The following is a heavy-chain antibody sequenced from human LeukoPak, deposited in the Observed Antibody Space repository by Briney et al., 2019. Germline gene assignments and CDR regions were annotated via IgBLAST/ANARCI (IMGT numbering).Heavy chain of an antibody. CDR1: GFILNSYG. Sequence: QPGGSLRLSCAASGFILNSYGMHWVRQAPGKGLEWVADIWFDGKNQHFADSVRGRFAIPRDNSKNTVYLQINSLRAEDTAVYYCAKFSYSSGWLGYFDFWGQGSLVTVSS. D-gene: IGHD6-19*01. V-gene: IGHV3-33*03. CDR3: AKFSYSSGWLGYFDF. CDR2: IWFDGKNQ. J-gene: IGHJ4*02.